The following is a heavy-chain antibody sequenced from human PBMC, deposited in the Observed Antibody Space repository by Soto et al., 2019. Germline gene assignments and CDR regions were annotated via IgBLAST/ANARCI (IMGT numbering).Heavy chain of an antibody. CDR3: ASLPSGSDWYFDL. CDR1: GFTFSSYA. J-gene: IGHJ2*01. CDR2: ISGSGGST. V-gene: IGHV3-23*01. Sequence: GGSLRLSCAASGFTFSSYAMSWVRQAPGKGLEWVSAISGSGGSTYYADSVKGRFTISRDNSKNTLYLQMNSLRAEDAAVYYCASLPSGSDWYFDLWGRGTLVTVSS.